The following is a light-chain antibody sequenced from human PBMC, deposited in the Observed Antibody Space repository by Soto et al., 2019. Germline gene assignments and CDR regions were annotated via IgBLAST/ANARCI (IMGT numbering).Light chain of an antibody. Sequence: DIQMTQSPSTLSASVGDRVTITCRASQSISSWLAWYQQKTGKAPKLLLYKASNLESGVPSRFSGIGYGTEFTLSINSLQPDDFATYYCQPYSSYSRTFGQGTKVEIK. CDR3: QPYSSYSRT. CDR2: KAS. V-gene: IGKV1-5*03. CDR1: QSISSW. J-gene: IGKJ1*01.